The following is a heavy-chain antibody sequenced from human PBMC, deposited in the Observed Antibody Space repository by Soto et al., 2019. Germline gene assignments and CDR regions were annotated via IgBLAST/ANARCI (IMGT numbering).Heavy chain of an antibody. D-gene: IGHD6-13*01. CDR2: IYYSGST. V-gene: IGHV4-61*01. CDR3: ARGNMAAADYGMDV. J-gene: IGHJ6*02. Sequence: SETLSLTCTVSGGSVSSGIYYWSWIRQPPGKGLEWIGYIYYSGSTNYNPSLKSRVTISVDTSKNQFSLKLSSVTAADTAVYYCARGNMAAADYGMDVWGQGTTVTVSS. CDR1: GGSVSSGIYY.